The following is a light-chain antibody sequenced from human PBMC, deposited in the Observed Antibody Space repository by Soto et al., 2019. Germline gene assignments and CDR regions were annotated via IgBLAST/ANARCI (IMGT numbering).Light chain of an antibody. J-gene: IGKJ2*01. CDR1: QGVSSA. Sequence: AIQLTQSPSSLSASVGDRVTITCRASQGVSSALAWYQQKPGKAPKLLIYDASSLESGVPSRFSGSGSGTDFTLTISSLQPEDFATYYCQQFNSYPYTFGQGTQLEIK. CDR2: DAS. V-gene: IGKV1-13*02. CDR3: QQFNSYPYT.